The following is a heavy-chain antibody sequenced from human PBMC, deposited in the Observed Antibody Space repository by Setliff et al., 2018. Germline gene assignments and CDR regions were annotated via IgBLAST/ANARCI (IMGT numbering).Heavy chain of an antibody. Sequence: SETLSRTCTVAGDSISSGDYFWSWIRQPPGKGLEWIAYIYHSGRAYYNPSLKSRVTMSVDTSKNQFSLHLTSVTAADTAVYYCAREVGTSTSSDAFDVWGQGMMVTVSS. CDR1: GDSISSGDYF. CDR2: IYHSGRA. CDR3: AREVGTSTSSDAFDV. J-gene: IGHJ3*01. V-gene: IGHV4-30-4*08. D-gene: IGHD1-26*01.